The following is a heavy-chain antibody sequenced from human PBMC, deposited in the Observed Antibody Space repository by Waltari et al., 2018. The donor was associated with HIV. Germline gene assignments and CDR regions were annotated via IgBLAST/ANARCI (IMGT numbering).Heavy chain of an antibody. CDR1: GFSFSTSA. D-gene: IGHD3-22*01. J-gene: IGHJ4*02. CDR2: INPTGRRT. CDR3: SKEGGLIGDDY. Sequence: EVQLLESGGGLVQPGGSLRISCAGSGFSFSTSAKGWVRQAPGKGLEWVSAINPTGRRTFYADSVKGRFTISRDNSKNTLYLQLNSLRAEDTAIYYCSKEGGLIGDDYWGQGTLVTVSS. V-gene: IGHV3-23*01.